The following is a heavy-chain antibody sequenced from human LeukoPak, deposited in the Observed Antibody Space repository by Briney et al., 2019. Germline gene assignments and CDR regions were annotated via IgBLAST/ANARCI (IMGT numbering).Heavy chain of an antibody. CDR2: ISSSSSYI. D-gene: IGHD3-10*01. V-gene: IGHV3-21*01. CDR1: GFTFSSYS. CDR3: ARGTYYYGSGSINFDY. Sequence: GGSLRLSCAASGFTFSSYSMNWVRQAPGKGLEWVSSISSSSSYIYYADSVKGRFTISRDNAKNSLYLQMNSLRAEDTAVYYCARGTYYYGSGSINFDYWGQGTLVTVSS. J-gene: IGHJ4*02.